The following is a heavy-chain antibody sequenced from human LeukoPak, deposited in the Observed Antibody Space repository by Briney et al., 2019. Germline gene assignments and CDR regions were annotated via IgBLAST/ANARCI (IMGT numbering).Heavy chain of an antibody. CDR3: ARSSYSYVWGSPPSYFDY. Sequence: GGSLRLSCAASGFTFSNAWMSWVRQAPGKGPEWVSGIGDSGGSTYYADSVKGRFTISRDNSDNTLYLQLNSLRAEDTAIYYCARSSYSYVWGSPPSYFDYWGQGTLVTVSS. J-gene: IGHJ4*02. D-gene: IGHD3-16*01. CDR2: IGDSGGST. V-gene: IGHV3-23*01. CDR1: GFTFSNAW.